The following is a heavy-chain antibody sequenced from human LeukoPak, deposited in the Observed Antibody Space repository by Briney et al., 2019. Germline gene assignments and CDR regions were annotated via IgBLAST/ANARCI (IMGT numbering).Heavy chain of an antibody. CDR3: ARDHSGPIFGVVIGFVDY. J-gene: IGHJ4*02. Sequence: STTYIYYADSVNGPFPISRDSAKNSLYLQMNSLRAEDTAVYYCARDHSGPIFGVVIGFVDYWGQGTLVTVSS. D-gene: IGHD3-3*01. CDR2: STTYI. V-gene: IGHV3-21*01.